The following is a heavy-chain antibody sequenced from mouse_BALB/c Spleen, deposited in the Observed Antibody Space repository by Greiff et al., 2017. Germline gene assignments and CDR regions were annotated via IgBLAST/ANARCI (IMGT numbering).Heavy chain of an antibody. CDR2: ISSGGSYT. CDR3: ARQGDDRYYFDY. Sequence: EVKLVESGGGLVKPGGSLKLSCAASGFTFSDYYMYWVRQTPDKRLEWVATISSGGSYTYYTDSVKGRFTISRDNAKNTLYLQMSSLKSEDTAMYYCARQGDDRYYFDYWGQGTTLTVSS. D-gene: IGHD2-12*01. V-gene: IGHV5-6*03. CDR1: GFTFSDYY. J-gene: IGHJ2*01.